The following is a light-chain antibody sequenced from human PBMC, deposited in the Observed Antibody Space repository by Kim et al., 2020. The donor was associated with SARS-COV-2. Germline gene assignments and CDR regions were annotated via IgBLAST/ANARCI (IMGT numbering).Light chain of an antibody. CDR2: GNN. CDR1: NSNIAAGYN. J-gene: IGLJ3*02. Sequence: QRVTISCTGNNSNIAAGYNVHWYHQLPGTAPTLLIFGNNNRPSGVPDRFSGSTSGTSASLAITGLQAEDEAYYFCQSYDSSLSGWVFGGGTQLTVL. V-gene: IGLV1-40*01. CDR3: QSYDSSLSGWV.